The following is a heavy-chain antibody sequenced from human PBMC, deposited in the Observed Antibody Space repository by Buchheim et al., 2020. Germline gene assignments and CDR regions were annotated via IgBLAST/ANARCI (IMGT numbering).Heavy chain of an antibody. CDR3: ARVDGSSPYYYYGMDV. CDR2: IYHSGST. V-gene: IGHV4-61*05. D-gene: IGHD6-6*01. CDR1: GDSINNRSYY. Sequence: QLHLQASGPGLVEPSETLSLTCIVSGDSINNRSYYWDWIRQPPGKGLEWIGEIYHSGSTNYNPSLKSRVTISVDKSKNQFSLKLSSVTAADTAVYYCARVDGSSPYYYYGMDVWGQGTT. J-gene: IGHJ6*02.